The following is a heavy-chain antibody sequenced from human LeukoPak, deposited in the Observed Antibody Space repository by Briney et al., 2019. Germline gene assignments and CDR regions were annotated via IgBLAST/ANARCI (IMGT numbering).Heavy chain of an antibody. CDR3: AKDFSPYSSGWCH. J-gene: IGHJ4*02. Sequence: RLSCXXXGFTXXXYAMHWVRQAPGKGLEWVAGISWNSGSIVYADSVKGRFTISRDNAKNSLYLQMNSLRAEDTALYYCAKDFSPYSSGWCHWGQGTLVTVSS. CDR2: ISWNSGSI. CDR1: GFTXXXYA. V-gene: IGHV3-9*01. D-gene: IGHD6-19*01.